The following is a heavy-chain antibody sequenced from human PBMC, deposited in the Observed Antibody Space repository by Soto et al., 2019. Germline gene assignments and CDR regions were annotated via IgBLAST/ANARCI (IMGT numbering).Heavy chain of an antibody. CDR3: VKHDRILGRRYVDL. CDR1: GFTFSSYA. V-gene: IGHV3-23*01. CDR2: ISFSDGGT. D-gene: IGHD2-15*01. Sequence: EEQLLESGGGLIQPGGSLRLACAASGFTFSSYAMTWVRQAPGKGLEWVSSISFSDGGTYYADSVKGRLTISRDNSKNTVFLQMNSLRVEDTAVYYCVKHDRILGRRYVDLWGRGTLVTVSS. J-gene: IGHJ2*01.